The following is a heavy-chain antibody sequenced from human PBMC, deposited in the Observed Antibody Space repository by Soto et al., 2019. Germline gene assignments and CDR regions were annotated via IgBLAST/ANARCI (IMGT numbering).Heavy chain of an antibody. D-gene: IGHD3-9*01. Sequence: PSETLSLTCTVSGGSISSYYWSWIRQPPWKGLEWIGYIDYSGSTNYNPSLKSRVTISIDTSKNQFSLKLSSVTAADTAGYYCARRVRNYDILTGYYGDAFDIWGQGTMVTVSS. V-gene: IGHV4-59*08. CDR2: IDYSGST. CDR1: GGSISSYY. J-gene: IGHJ3*02. CDR3: ARRVRNYDILTGYYGDAFDI.